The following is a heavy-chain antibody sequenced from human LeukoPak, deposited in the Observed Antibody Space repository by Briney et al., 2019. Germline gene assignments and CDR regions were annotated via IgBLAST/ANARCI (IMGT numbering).Heavy chain of an antibody. CDR1: GFTFSDYY. D-gene: IGHD5-24*01. CDR3: ARGLAEMAALNYYMDV. CDR2: ISSSGATI. J-gene: IGHJ6*03. V-gene: IGHV3-11*01. Sequence: GGSLRPSCAASGFTFSDYYMSWIRQAPGKGLEWVSYISSSGATIYYTDSVKGRFTISKDNAENSLYLQMNSLRAEDTAVYFCARGLAEMAALNYYMDVWGKGTTVTVSS.